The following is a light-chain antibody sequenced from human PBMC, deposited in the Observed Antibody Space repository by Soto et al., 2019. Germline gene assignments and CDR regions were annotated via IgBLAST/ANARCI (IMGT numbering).Light chain of an antibody. CDR2: DVS. CDR1: SSDVGGYNY. Sequence: QSVLTQPRSVSGSPGQSVTISCTGTSSDVGGYNYVSWYQQHPGKAPKLMIYDVSKRPSGVPDRFSGSKSGNTASLTISGLQAEDEADYYCCSYAGSYNWVFGGGTKVTVL. J-gene: IGLJ3*02. V-gene: IGLV2-11*01. CDR3: CSYAGSYNWV.